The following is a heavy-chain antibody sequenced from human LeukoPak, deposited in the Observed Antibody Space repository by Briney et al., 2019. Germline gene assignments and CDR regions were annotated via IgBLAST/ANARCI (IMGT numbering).Heavy chain of an antibody. CDR2: INPNSGGT. CDR3: ARDRGVIPYSGSYPPYFDY. Sequence: VASVKVSCKASGYTFTGYYMHWVRQAPGQGLEWMGWINPNSGGTNYAQKFQGRVTMTRDTSISTAYMELSRLRSDDTAVYYCARDRGVIPYSGSYPPYFDYWGQGTLVTVSS. CDR1: GYTFTGYY. V-gene: IGHV1-2*02. D-gene: IGHD1-26*01. J-gene: IGHJ4*02.